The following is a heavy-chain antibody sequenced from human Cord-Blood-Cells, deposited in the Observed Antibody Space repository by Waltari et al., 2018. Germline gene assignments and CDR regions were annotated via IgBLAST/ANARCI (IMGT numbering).Heavy chain of an antibody. CDR3: ATVDRSESTFDY. J-gene: IGHJ4*02. CDR1: GYTLTELA. Sequence: QVQLVQSGAEVTKPGASVRVSCTVSGYTLTELAMPWVRQDPGKGLEWMGGFEPEDGGTIYAQKFQGRVTMTEDTATGTAYMELSSLRSEDTAVYYCATVDRSESTFDYWGQGTLVTVSS. V-gene: IGHV1-24*01. CDR2: FEPEDGGT.